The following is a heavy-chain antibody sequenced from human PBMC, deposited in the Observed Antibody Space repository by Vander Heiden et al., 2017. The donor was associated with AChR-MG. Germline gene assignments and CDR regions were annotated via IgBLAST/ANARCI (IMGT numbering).Heavy chain of an antibody. Sequence: QMQLVQSGPEVKKPGTSVKVSCKASGFTFTSSAVQWVRQARGQRLEWIGWIVVGSGNTNYAQKFQERVTITRDMSTSTAYMELSSLRSEDTAVYYCAAGLLDGIAAAEGYYYGMDVWGQGTTVTVSS. D-gene: IGHD6-13*01. CDR2: IVVGSGNT. J-gene: IGHJ6*02. CDR3: AAGLLDGIAAAEGYYYGMDV. V-gene: IGHV1-58*01. CDR1: GFTFTSSA.